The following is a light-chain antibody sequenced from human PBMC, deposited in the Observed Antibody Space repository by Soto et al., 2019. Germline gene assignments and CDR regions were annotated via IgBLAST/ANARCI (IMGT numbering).Light chain of an antibody. CDR2: AAS. J-gene: IGKJ1*01. V-gene: IGKV1-6*01. CDR3: LQDYNYTWT. CDR1: QGIRND. Sequence: ILVTHSPASLSSSLKQIGTINCRASQGIRNDLGWYQQKPGKAPKLLIHAASSLESGVPSRFSGSGSGTDFTLTISSLQPEDFATYFCLQDYNYTWTFGQGTKVDI.